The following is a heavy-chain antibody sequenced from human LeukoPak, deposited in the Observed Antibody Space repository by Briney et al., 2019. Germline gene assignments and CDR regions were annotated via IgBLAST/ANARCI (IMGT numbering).Heavy chain of an antibody. Sequence: GGSLRLSCEASGFTFSNDWMHWVRQAPGKGLVWASRINTDGSTTTYADSVKGRFTISRDNAKNTLYLQMNSLGVEDTAVYYCARDRGGSYHNWGQGTLVTVSS. CDR1: GFTFSNDW. V-gene: IGHV3-74*01. J-gene: IGHJ4*02. D-gene: IGHD1-26*01. CDR2: INTDGSTT. CDR3: ARDRGGSYHN.